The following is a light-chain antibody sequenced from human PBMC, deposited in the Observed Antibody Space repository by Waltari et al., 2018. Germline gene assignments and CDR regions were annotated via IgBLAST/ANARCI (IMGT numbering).Light chain of an antibody. CDR1: NSNIGGNS. V-gene: IGLV1-44*01. J-gene: IGLJ3*02. CDR2: NDN. CDR3: AVWDDSLGGV. Sequence: QSVLTQPPSVSGTPGQRVTISCSGSNSNIGGNSVNWYQQLPGTAPKLLIHNDNQGPSGVPDRFSASKSGTSASLAITGLQSEDDAYYYCAVWDDSLGGVFGGGTKLTVL.